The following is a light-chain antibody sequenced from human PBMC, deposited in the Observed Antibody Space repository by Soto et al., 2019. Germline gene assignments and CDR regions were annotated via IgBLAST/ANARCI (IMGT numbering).Light chain of an antibody. CDR3: QQYNNWPRT. CDR2: GAS. CDR1: QSVSSN. V-gene: IGKV3-15*01. Sequence: EIVMAQSPATLSVSPXEXATLSCRASQSVSSNLAWYQQKPGQAPRLLIYGASTRATGIPARFSGSGSGTEFTLTISSLQSEDFAVYYCQQYNNWPRTFGQGTKVDIK. J-gene: IGKJ1*01.